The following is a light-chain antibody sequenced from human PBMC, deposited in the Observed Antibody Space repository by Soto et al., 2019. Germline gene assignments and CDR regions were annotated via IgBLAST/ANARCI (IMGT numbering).Light chain of an antibody. CDR2: EVS. CDR3: SPYTTSSTVV. V-gene: IGLV2-14*03. J-gene: IGLJ1*01. CDR1: SSDVGGYNF. Sequence: QSALTQPASVFGSPGQSITISCTGTSSDVGGYNFVSWYQQHPGKAPKLMIYEVSSRPSGVSNRFSGSKSGNTASLTISGLQPEDEADYYCSPYTTSSTVVFGTGTKLTVL.